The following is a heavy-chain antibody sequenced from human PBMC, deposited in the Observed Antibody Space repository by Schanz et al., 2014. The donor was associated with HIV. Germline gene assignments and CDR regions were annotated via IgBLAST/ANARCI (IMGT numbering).Heavy chain of an antibody. CDR3: AKPEYDSRGSSQSHFDY. D-gene: IGHD3-22*01. CDR2: ISESGGRT. CDR1: GFNFNNYA. Sequence: EVQLLESAGGLVQPGGSLRLSCAASGFNFNNYAMTWVRQAPGKGLEWVSSISESGGRTYYADSVNGRFTISRDNSKNTLYLQMTTLRIDDTAVYYCAKPEYDSRGSSQSHFDYWGQGTLVTVSS. J-gene: IGHJ4*02. V-gene: IGHV3-23*01.